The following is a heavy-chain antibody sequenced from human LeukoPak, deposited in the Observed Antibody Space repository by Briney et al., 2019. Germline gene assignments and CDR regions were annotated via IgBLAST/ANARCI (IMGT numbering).Heavy chain of an antibody. V-gene: IGHV3-23*01. D-gene: IGHD6-13*01. CDR3: AKDLSYSSSWYYRGYYFDY. CDR2: ISGSGGST. Sequence: GGSLRLSCAASGLTLSNSWMHWVRQAPGKGLVWVSAISGSGGSTYYADSVKGRFTISRDNSKNTLYLQMNSLRAEDTAVYYCAKDLSYSSSWYYRGYYFDYWGQGTLVTVSS. CDR1: GLTLSNSW. J-gene: IGHJ4*02.